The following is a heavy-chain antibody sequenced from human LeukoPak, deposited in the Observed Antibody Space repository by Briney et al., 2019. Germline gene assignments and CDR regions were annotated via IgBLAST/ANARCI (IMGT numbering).Heavy chain of an antibody. CDR1: GYTFTGYY. V-gene: IGHV1-2*02. J-gene: IGHJ6*02. Sequence: ASVTVSCTASGYTFTGYYMHWVRQAPGQGLEWMGWINPNSGGTNYAQKFQGRVTMTRDTSISTAYMELSRLRSEDTAVYYCARGQYYYRSRSYHHGMDVWGQGTTVTVSS. D-gene: IGHD3-10*01. CDR2: INPNSGGT. CDR3: ARGQYYYRSRSYHHGMDV.